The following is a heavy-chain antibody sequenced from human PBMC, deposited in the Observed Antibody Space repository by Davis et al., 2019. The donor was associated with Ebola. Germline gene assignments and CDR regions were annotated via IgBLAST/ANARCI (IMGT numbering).Heavy chain of an antibody. CDR1: GGSISSGGYY. Sequence: MPSETLSLTCTVSGGSISSGGYYWSWIRQHPGKGLEWIGYIYYSGSTNYNPSLKSRVTISVDTSKNQFSLKLSSVTAADTAVYYCARAQAFDFWSGYRYDSSGYYASAYFDYWGQGTLVTVSS. V-gene: IGHV4-61*08. CDR2: IYYSGST. CDR3: ARAQAFDFWSGYRYDSSGYYASAYFDY. D-gene: IGHD3-22*01. J-gene: IGHJ4*02.